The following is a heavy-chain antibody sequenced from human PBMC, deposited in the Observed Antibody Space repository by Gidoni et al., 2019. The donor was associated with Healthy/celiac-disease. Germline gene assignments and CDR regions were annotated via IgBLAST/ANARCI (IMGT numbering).Heavy chain of an antibody. J-gene: IGHJ4*02. CDR1: GGSFSGYY. V-gene: IGHV4-34*01. D-gene: IGHD2-2*01. CDR3: ASGGVPAAFDY. Sequence: QVQLQQWGAGLLKPSETLSLTCAVYGGSFSGYYWSWIRQPPGKGLEWIGEINHSGSTNYNPSLKSRVTISVDTSKNQFSLKLSSVTAADTAVYYCASGGVPAAFDYWGQGTLVTVSS. CDR2: INHSGST.